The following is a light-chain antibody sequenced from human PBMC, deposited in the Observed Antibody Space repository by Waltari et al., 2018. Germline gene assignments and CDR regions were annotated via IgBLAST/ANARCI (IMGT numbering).Light chain of an antibody. CDR3: QQSYRTPPWT. CDR2: AAS. V-gene: IGKV1-39*01. Sequence: DIQMTQSTSSLSASVGDRVTITCPASQNISSYLNWYQQKPGKAPKLLIYAASSMQTGVPARFSGSGSGTDFTLTISSLQPEDFATYYCQQSYRTPPWTFGQGTKVEIK. CDR1: QNISSY. J-gene: IGKJ1*01.